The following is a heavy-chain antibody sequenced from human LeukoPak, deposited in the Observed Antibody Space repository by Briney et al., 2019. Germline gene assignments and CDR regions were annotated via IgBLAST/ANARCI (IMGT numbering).Heavy chain of an antibody. J-gene: IGHJ3*02. V-gene: IGHV4-30-2*01. Sequence: SETLSLTCTVSGGSISSGGYYWSWIRQPPGKGLEWIGYIYHSGSTYYNPSLKSRVTISVDRSKNQFSLKLSSVTAADTAVYYCARGSGLASSRAFDIWGQGTMVTVSS. D-gene: IGHD6-6*01. CDR1: GGSISSGGYY. CDR2: IYHSGST. CDR3: ARGSGLASSRAFDI.